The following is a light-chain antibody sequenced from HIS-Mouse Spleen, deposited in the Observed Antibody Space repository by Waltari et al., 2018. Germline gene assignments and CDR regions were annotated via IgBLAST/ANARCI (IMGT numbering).Light chain of an antibody. V-gene: IGKV3-15*01. J-gene: IGKJ2*01. CDR3: QQYNNWPPPYT. CDR1: QSVSSN. Sequence: EIVMTQSPATLSVSQGERATLPCRASQSVSSNLAWYQQKPGQAPRLLIYGASTRATGIPARFSGSGSGTEFTLTISSMQSEDFAVYYCQQYNNWPPPYTFGQGTKLEIK. CDR2: GAS.